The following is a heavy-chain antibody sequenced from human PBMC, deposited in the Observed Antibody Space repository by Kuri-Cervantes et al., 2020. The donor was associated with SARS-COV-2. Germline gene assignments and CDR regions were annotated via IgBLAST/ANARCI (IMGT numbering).Heavy chain of an antibody. J-gene: IGHJ6*02. V-gene: IGHV3-43*02. CDR2: ISGDGGST. CDR3: AKDSALRYFDWLLSYSYYYGMDV. D-gene: IGHD3-9*01. CDR1: GFTFDDYA. Sequence: ESLKISCAASGFTFDDYAMHWVRQAPGKGLEWVSLISGDGGSTYYADSVKDRFTISRDNSKNSLYLQMNSLRTEDTALYYCAKDSALRYFDWLLSYSYYYGMDVWGQGTTVTVSS.